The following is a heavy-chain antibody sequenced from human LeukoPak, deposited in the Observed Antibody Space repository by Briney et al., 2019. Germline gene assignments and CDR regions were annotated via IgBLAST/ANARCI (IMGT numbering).Heavy chain of an antibody. Sequence: ASVKVSCKASGYTFPSYDINWVRQATGQGLEWMGWMNPNSGNTGYAQKFQGRVTITRNTSISTAYMELSSLRSEDTAVYYCARAGKDIVVVPAASRTFDIWGQGTMVTVSS. CDR3: ARAGKDIVVVPAASRTFDI. CDR2: MNPNSGNT. J-gene: IGHJ3*02. V-gene: IGHV1-8*03. D-gene: IGHD2-2*01. CDR1: GYTFPSYD.